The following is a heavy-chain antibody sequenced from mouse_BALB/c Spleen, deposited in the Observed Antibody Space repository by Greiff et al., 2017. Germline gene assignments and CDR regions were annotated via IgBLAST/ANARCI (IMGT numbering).Heavy chain of an antibody. Sequence: VQLKQSGPELVKPGASVKISCKASGYTFTDYNMHWVQQSHGKSLEWIGYIYPYNGGNGYNQKFRSKATLTVDNSSSTAYMELRSLTSEDSAVYYCARVYGSSLYYYAMDYWGQGTSVTVSS. CDR3: ARVYGSSLYYYAMDY. CDR2: IYPYNGGN. V-gene: IGHV1S29*02. D-gene: IGHD1-1*01. CDR1: GYTFTDYN. J-gene: IGHJ4*01.